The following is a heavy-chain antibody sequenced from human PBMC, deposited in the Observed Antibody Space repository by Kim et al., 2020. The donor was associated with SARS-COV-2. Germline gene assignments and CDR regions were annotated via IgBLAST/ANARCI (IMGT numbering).Heavy chain of an antibody. J-gene: IGHJ5*02. CDR2: INHSGST. CDR1: GGSFSGYY. D-gene: IGHD2-2*01. Sequence: SETLSLTCAVYGGSFSGYYWSWIRQPPGKGLEWIGEINHSGSTNYNPSLKSRVTISVDTSKNQFSLKLSSVTAADTAVYYCASSPPRVVPAAMSRRWFDPWGQGTLVTVSS. V-gene: IGHV4-34*01. CDR3: ASSPPRVVPAAMSRRWFDP.